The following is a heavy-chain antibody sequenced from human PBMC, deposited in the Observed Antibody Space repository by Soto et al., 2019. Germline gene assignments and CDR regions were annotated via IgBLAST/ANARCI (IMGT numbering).Heavy chain of an antibody. CDR2: ISGSGGST. D-gene: IGHD5-18*01. CDR3: AKEKRGYSYGYYYGMDV. J-gene: IGHJ6*02. V-gene: IGHV3-23*01. Sequence: GGSLRLSCAASGFTFSSYAMSWVRQAPGKGLEWVSAISGSGGSTYYADSVKGRFTISRDNSKNTLYLQMNSLRAEDTAVYYCAKEKRGYSYGYYYGMDVWGQGTTVTVSS. CDR1: GFTFSSYA.